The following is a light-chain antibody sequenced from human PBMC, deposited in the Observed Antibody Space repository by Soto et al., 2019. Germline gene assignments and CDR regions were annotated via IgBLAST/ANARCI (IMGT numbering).Light chain of an antibody. V-gene: IGKV3D-15*01. J-gene: IGKJ1*01. CDR3: QKYNNWPET. CDR1: QSVSSN. Sequence: ESVLTQSPGTLSLSPGERATLSCRASQSVSSNYLAWYQQKPGQAPRLLIYGASTRASGIPDRFSGSGSGTEFTLTISSLQSEDFAVYFCQKYNNWPETFGQGTKVDIK. CDR2: GAS.